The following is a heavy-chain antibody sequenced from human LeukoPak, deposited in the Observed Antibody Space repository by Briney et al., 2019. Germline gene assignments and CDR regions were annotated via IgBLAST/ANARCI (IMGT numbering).Heavy chain of an antibody. V-gene: IGHV1-18*01. CDR2: ISAYNGNT. J-gene: IGHJ4*02. Sequence: ASVMASCKASGYTFTSYGISWVRQAPGQGLEWMGWISAYNGNTNYAQKLQGRGTMTTDTSTSTAYMELRSLRSDDTAVYYCARDRAVTSSGHPYDYWGQGTLVTVSS. CDR1: GYTFTSYG. D-gene: IGHD4-11*01. CDR3: ARDRAVTSSGHPYDY.